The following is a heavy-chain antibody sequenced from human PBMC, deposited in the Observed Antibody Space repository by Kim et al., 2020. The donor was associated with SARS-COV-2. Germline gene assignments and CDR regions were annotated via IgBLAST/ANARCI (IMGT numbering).Heavy chain of an antibody. V-gene: IGHV4-39*01. CDR2: IYYSGST. CDR3: ARLSSNQFTIFGVVYRVNWFDP. J-gene: IGHJ5*02. D-gene: IGHD3-3*01. Sequence: SETLSLTCTVSGGSISSSSYYWGWIRQPPGKGLEWIGSIYYSGSTYYNPSLKSRVTISVDTSKNQFSLKLSSVTAADTAVYYCARLSSNQFTIFGVVYRVNWFDPWGQGTLVTVSS. CDR1: GGSISSSSYY.